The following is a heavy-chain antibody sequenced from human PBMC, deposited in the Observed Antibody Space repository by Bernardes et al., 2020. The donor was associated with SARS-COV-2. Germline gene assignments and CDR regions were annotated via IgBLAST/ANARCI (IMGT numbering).Heavy chain of an antibody. CDR3: ARVAYGDYAPHFDF. V-gene: IGHV4-30-4*01. CDR2: IYYSGGT. Sequence: SETLSLTCTVSGGPINSDNYWSWIRQSPGKDLEWIGHIYYSGGTFYTPSLKSRVTISVDTSKNQFFLKLTSVTAADTAVYYCARVAYGDYAPHFDFWGRGTLVTVSS. CDR1: GGPINSDNY. J-gene: IGHJ2*01. D-gene: IGHD4-17*01.